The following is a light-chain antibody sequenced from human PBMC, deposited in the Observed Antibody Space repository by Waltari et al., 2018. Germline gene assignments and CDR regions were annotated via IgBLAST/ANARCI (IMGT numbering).Light chain of an antibody. CDR3: YSKDTDGGSQGK. Sequence: YDLPQPPSVSVSPGQTAAITCSGDGLPKQYTFWYQQKSCKAPVLVMYDDNKRPSGIPGRFSGSSAGTVATLTITGAQVDDETDYYCYSKDTDGGSQGKIGGGTKLTVL. J-gene: IGLJ2*01. CDR1: GLPKQY. CDR2: DDN. V-gene: IGLV3-10*01.